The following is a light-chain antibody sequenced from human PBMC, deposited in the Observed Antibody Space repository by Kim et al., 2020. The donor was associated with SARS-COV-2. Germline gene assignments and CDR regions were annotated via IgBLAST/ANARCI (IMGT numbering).Light chain of an antibody. J-gene: IGKJ2*01. CDR3: QEYDNYSRT. Sequence: GDSVTITCRASQTISTWLAWYQQKPGKAPNLLIYRTSILKDGVPSRFSGSVSGTEFTLTISSLQPDDFATYYCQEYDNYSRTFGQGTKLEIK. CDR1: QTISTW. CDR2: RTS. V-gene: IGKV1-5*03.